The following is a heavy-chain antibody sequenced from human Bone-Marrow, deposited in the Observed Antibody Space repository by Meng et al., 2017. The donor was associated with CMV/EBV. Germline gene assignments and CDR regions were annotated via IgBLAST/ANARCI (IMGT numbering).Heavy chain of an antibody. CDR3: AREVKEGGSFDY. CDR2: ISGNGGST. V-gene: IGHV3-64*02. CDR1: GFTFSTYP. Sequence: GGSLRLSCEGSGFTFSTYPMHWVRQAPGKGLESVSAISGNGGSTYYADSVKGRFTISRDNSKNTLSLQMGSLRAEDMAVYYCAREVKEGGSFDYWGQGTRVTGYS. J-gene: IGHJ4*02. D-gene: IGHD1-26*01.